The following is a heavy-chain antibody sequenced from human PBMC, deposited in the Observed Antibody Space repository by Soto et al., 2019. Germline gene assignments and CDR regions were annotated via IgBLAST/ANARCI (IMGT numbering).Heavy chain of an antibody. Sequence: SETLSLTCAVYGGSFSGYYWSWIRQPPGKGLEWIGEINHSGSTNYNPSLKSRVTISVDTSKNQFSLKLSSVTAADTAVYYCARILGTTVMTGTYYYYYYMDGWGKGTTVNVAS. CDR1: GGSFSGYY. CDR2: INHSGST. D-gene: IGHD4-4*01. J-gene: IGHJ6*03. CDR3: ARILGTTVMTGTYYYYYYMDG. V-gene: IGHV4-34*01.